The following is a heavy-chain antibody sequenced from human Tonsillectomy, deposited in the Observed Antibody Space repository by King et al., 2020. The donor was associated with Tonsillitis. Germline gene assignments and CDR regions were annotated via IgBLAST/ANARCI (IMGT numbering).Heavy chain of an antibody. J-gene: IGHJ4*02. CDR1: GFTFSNYA. CDR3: AKEDCSSCPFQS. D-gene: IGHD6-13*01. V-gene: IGHV3-30*02. Sequence: VQLVESGGGVVQPGGSLRLSCAASGFTFSNYAMRWVRQAPGKGLEWVAFLRVDESATYYADSVEGRFTISRDISKNSLYLQMNSLRAEETAVYYCAKEDCSSCPFQSWGQGTLVTVSS. CDR2: LRVDESAT.